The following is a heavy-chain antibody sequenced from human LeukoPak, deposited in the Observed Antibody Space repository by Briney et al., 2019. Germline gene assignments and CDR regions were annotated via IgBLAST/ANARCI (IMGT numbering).Heavy chain of an antibody. D-gene: IGHD5-12*01. CDR2: IYSGGST. CDR3: ARGLPHSGYDHPFDY. J-gene: IGHJ4*02. CDR1: GFTVSSNY. V-gene: IGHV3-66*01. Sequence: PGGSLGLSCAASGFTVSSNYMSWVRQAPGKGLEWVSVIYSGGSTYYADSVKGRFTISRDNSKNTLYLQMNSLRAEDTAVHYCARGLPHSGYDHPFDYWGQGTLVTVSS.